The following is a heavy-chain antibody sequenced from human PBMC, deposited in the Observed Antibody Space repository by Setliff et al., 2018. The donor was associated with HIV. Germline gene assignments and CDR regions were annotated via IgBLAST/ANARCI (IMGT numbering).Heavy chain of an antibody. CDR1: GYSISSGYY. Sequence: PSETLSLTCAVSGYSISSGYYWGWIRQPPGKGLEWIGSIYHSGSTYYNPSLKSRVTISVDTSKNQFSLKLSSVTAADTAVYYCARALIYDYVWGSYRFDAFDIWGQGTMDTVSS. D-gene: IGHD3-16*02. CDR2: IYHSGST. V-gene: IGHV4-38-2*01. CDR3: ARALIYDYVWGSYRFDAFDI. J-gene: IGHJ3*02.